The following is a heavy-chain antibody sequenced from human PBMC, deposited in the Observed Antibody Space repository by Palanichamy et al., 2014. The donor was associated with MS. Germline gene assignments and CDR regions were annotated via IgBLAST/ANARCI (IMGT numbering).Heavy chain of an antibody. CDR2: IWYDGSNK. V-gene: IGHV3-33*01. Sequence: QVQLVESGGGVVQPGRSLRLSCAASGFTFSSYGMHWVRQAPGKGLEWVAVIWYDGSNKYYADSVKGRFTISRDNSKNTLYLQMNSLRAEDTAVYYCAREYIGYDSSGMGWFDPWGRGTLVTVSS. D-gene: IGHD3-22*01. J-gene: IGHJ5*02. CDR1: GFTFSSYG. CDR3: AREYIGYDSSGMGWFDP.